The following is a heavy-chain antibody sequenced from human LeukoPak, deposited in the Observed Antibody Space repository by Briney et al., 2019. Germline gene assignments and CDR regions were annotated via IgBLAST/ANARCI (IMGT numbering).Heavy chain of an antibody. CDR1: GGSISSGGYS. CDR2: IYYSGST. CDR3: ARMITATYAFDI. J-gene: IGHJ3*02. D-gene: IGHD3-16*01. Sequence: SQTLSLTCTVSGGSISSGGYSWSWIRQHPGKGLEWIGYIYYSGSTYYNPSLKSRVTISVDTSKNQFSLKLSSVTAADTAVYYCARMITATYAFDIWGQGTMVTVS. V-gene: IGHV4-31*03.